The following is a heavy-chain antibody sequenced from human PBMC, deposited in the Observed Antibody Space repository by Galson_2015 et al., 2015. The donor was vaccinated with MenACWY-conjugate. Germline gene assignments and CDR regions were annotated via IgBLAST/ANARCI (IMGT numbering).Heavy chain of an antibody. J-gene: IGHJ4*02. CDR3: ARDLRREDYHFWSDSYEDY. Sequence: SLRLSCAASGFTFSRYSMHWVRLAPGKGLEWVSSISGSSSRSSTYIYYADSLKGRFTISRDNAKNSLYLQMNSLRAEDTAVYYCARDLRREDYHFWSDSYEDYWGQGTLVSVSS. CDR1: GFTFSRYS. D-gene: IGHD3-3*01. CDR2: ISGSSSRSSTYI. V-gene: IGHV3-21*01.